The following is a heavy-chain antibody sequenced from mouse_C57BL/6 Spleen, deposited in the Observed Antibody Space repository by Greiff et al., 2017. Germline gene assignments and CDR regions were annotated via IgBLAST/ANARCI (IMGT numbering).Heavy chain of an antibody. J-gene: IGHJ4*01. Sequence: VQLQQSGPGLVQPSQSLSITCTVSGFSLTSYGVHWVRQSPGKGLEWLGVIWSGGSTDYNAAFISRLSISKDNSKSQVFFKMNSLQADDTAIYYCARNLLYGSSLYYYAMDYWGQGTSVTVSS. CDR3: ARNLLYGSSLYYYAMDY. CDR2: IWSGGST. V-gene: IGHV2-2*01. CDR1: GFSLTSYG. D-gene: IGHD1-1*01.